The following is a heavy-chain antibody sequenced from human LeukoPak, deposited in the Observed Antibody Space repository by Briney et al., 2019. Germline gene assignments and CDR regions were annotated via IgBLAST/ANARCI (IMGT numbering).Heavy chain of an antibody. J-gene: IGHJ4*02. CDR3: AKSGVWFGGY. Sequence: PGGSLRLSCAASGFTFSSYSMNWVRQAPGKGLEWVSSISSSSSYIYYADSVKGRFTISRDNAKNSLYLQMNSLRAGDTAVYYCAKSGVWFGGYWGQGTLVTVSS. CDR1: GFTFSSYS. V-gene: IGHV3-21*01. D-gene: IGHD3-10*01. CDR2: ISSSSSYI.